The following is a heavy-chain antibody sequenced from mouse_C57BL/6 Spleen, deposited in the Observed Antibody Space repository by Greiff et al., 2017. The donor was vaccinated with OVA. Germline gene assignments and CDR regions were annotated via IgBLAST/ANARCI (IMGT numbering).Heavy chain of an antibody. Sequence: EVKLMESGPGLVKPSQSLSLTCSVTGYSITSGYYWNWIRQFPGNKLEWMGNISYDGSNNYNPSLKNRISITRDTSKNQFFLKLNSVTTEDTATYYCARDNYGMEDYWGQGTTLTVSS. D-gene: IGHD1-1*01. CDR3: ARDNYGMEDY. CDR1: GYSITSGYY. J-gene: IGHJ2*01. V-gene: IGHV3-6*01. CDR2: ISYDGSN.